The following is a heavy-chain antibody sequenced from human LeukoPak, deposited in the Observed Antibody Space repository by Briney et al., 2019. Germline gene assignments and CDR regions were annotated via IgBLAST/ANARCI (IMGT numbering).Heavy chain of an antibody. D-gene: IGHD3-10*02. CDR3: AELGITMIGGV. Sequence: GGSLRLSCAASGFTFSSYSMNWVRQAPGKGLEWVSAISTSGSSIYYADSVKGRFTISRDNAKNSLYLLMNSLRAEDTAVYYCAELGITMIGGVWGKGTTVTISS. J-gene: IGHJ6*04. CDR1: GFTFSSYS. CDR2: ISTSGSSI. V-gene: IGHV3-21*06.